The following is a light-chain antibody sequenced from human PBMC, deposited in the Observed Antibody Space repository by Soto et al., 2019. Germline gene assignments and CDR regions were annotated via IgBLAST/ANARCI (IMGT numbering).Light chain of an antibody. Sequence: DIQMTQSPSFLSASVGDRVTITCRASQDITSYLAWYQQKPGKVPVLLIYAASTLQSGVPSRFSGSGSGTDFTLSITSLQPEDVGTYYCQKYNSAPWTFGQGTKVEIK. J-gene: IGKJ1*01. CDR1: QDITSY. V-gene: IGKV1-27*01. CDR3: QKYNSAPWT. CDR2: AAS.